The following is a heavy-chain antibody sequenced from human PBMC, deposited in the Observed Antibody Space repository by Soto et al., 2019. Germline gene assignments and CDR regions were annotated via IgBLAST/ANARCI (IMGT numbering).Heavy chain of an antibody. V-gene: IGHV4-39*01. J-gene: IGHJ4*02. D-gene: IGHD2-2*01. CDR3: ARHLHPTTGYCHSTSCYHFDY. Sequence: SETLSLSCTVSGDSISSSLYYWVWFRQPPGKVLEWIGSIYYRGSTYYSPSLKSRVTISVDTSKNQFSLKLSSVTAADTAVYYCARHLHPTTGYCHSTSCYHFDYWGQGTLVTVSS. CDR1: GDSISSSLYY. CDR2: IYYRGST.